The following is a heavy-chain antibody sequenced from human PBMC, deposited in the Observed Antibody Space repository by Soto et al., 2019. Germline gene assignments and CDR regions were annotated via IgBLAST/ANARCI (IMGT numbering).Heavy chain of an antibody. Sequence: GGSLRFSCSASGFTFSRYAMSWVRQAQGKGLNWVSAPSVSGGRIYYAASVKGRFTSSRNDSKNTLYLQMNSLRAEDMAVYYGAKGVLGTAKTPLTYFQHWGQGTRGTVGS. V-gene: IGHV3-23*01. CDR1: GFTFSRYA. D-gene: IGHD1-1*01. CDR2: PSVSGGRI. J-gene: IGHJ1*01. CDR3: AKGVLGTAKTPLTYFQH.